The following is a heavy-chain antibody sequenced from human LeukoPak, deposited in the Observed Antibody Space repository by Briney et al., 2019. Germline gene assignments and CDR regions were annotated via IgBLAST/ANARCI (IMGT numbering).Heavy chain of an antibody. CDR1: GGSISSYY. Sequence: SETLSLTCTVSGGSISSYYWSWIRQPPGKGLEWIGYIYYSVSTNYNPSLKSRVTISVDTSKNQFSLKLSSVTAADTAVYYCARVEGIYGSGSYYQIYGMDVWGQGTTVTVSS. CDR2: IYYSVST. J-gene: IGHJ6*02. CDR3: ARVEGIYGSGSYYQIYGMDV. D-gene: IGHD3-10*01. V-gene: IGHV4-59*08.